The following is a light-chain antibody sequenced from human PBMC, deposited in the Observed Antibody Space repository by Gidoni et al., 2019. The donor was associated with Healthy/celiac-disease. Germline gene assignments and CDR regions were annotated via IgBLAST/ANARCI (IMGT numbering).Light chain of an antibody. CDR3: QQYNNWPLT. CDR2: WAS. J-gene: IGKJ4*01. Sequence: PASQSVSPEYRATQCCMASQNDSSNLAWYQQKPGQPPRLLIYWASTRATGIPARFSGSGSGTEFTLTISSLQSEDLAVYYCQQYNNWPLTFGGGTKVEIK. CDR1: QNDSSN. V-gene: IGKV3-15*01.